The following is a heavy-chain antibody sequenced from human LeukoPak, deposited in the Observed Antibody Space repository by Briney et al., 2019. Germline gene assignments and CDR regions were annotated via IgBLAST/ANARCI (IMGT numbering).Heavy chain of an antibody. V-gene: IGHV3-9*01. CDR2: ISWNSGSI. J-gene: IGHJ4*02. Sequence: GGSLRLSCAASGFTFDDYAMPWVRQAPGKGLEWVSGISWNSGSIGYADSVKGRFTISRDNAKNSLYLQMNSLRAEDTALYYCAKDYYYDSSGPFDYWGQGTLVTVSS. D-gene: IGHD3-22*01. CDR1: GFTFDDYA. CDR3: AKDYYYDSSGPFDY.